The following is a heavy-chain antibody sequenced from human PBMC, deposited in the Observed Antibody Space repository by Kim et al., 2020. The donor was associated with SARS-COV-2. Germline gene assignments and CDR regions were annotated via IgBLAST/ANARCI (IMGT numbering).Heavy chain of an antibody. CDR2: INPNSGGT. D-gene: IGHD3-3*01. CDR1: GYTFTGYY. V-gene: IGHV1-2*06. CDR3: ARDSDYDFWSGYFVGGNWFDP. Sequence: ASVKVSCKASGYTFTGYYMHWVRQAPGQGLEWMGRINPNSGGTNYAQKFQGRVTMTRDTSISTAYMELSRLRSDDTAVYYCARDSDYDFWSGYFVGGNWFDPWGQGTLVTVSS. J-gene: IGHJ5*02.